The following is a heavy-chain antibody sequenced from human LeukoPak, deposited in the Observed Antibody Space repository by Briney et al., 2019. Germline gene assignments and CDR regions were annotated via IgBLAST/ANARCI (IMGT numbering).Heavy chain of an antibody. Sequence: LRLSCAVSGLTFSSSWMDWVRQPPGKGLEWIGYIYHSGSTYYNPSLKSRVTISVDRSKNQFSLKLSSVTAADTAVYYCASTSYGDYFDYWGQGTLVTVSS. CDR2: IYHSGST. CDR1: GLTFSSSW. CDR3: ASTSYGDYFDY. D-gene: IGHD4-17*01. J-gene: IGHJ4*02. V-gene: IGHV4-30-2*01.